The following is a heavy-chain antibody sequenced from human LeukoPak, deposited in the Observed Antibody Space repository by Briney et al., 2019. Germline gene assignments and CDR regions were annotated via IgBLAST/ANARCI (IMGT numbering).Heavy chain of an antibody. Sequence: PGGSLRLSCAASGFTFSSYGMHWVRQAPGRGLEWVAVIWYDVSSNWNGESVEGRLTISRDNSKNTLYLQMNSLRAEDRAVYYCAGSLLWFGDYSFWGYYGMDVWGQGTTVTVSS. D-gene: IGHD3-10*01. J-gene: IGHJ6*02. CDR2: IWYDVSSN. CDR3: AGSLLWFGDYSFWGYYGMDV. CDR1: GFTFSSYG. V-gene: IGHV3-33*01.